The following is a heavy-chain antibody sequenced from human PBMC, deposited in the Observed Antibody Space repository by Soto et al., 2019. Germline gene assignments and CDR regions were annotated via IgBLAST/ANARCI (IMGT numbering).Heavy chain of an antibody. J-gene: IGHJ5*02. D-gene: IGHD2-15*01. Sequence: ASGKVSCKASGYTFTSYAMHWVRQAPGQRLEWMGWINAYNGNTKYSQKFQGRVTITTDTSTSTAYMELRSLRSDDTAVYYCARGFRVAATRWWFDPWGQGTLVTVSS. CDR3: ARGFRVAATRWWFDP. CDR2: INAYNGNT. V-gene: IGHV1-3*01. CDR1: GYTFTSYA.